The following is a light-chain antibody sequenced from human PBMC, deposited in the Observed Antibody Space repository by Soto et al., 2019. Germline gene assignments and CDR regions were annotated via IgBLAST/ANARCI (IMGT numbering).Light chain of an antibody. Sequence: DIPMTQSPSSLSASVGDRVTITCRASQSIINYLNWYQQKLGKAPNLLIYAASILQSGVPSRFSGSGSGTDFTLTISSLQAEDSATHWCQQSYTTPYTFSQGTNLEIK. J-gene: IGKJ2*01. CDR1: QSIINY. CDR3: QQSYTTPYT. CDR2: AAS. V-gene: IGKV1-39*01.